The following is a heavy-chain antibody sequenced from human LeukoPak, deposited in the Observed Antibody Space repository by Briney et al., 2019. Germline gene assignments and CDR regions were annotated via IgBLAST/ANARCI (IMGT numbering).Heavy chain of an antibody. CDR2: SQNSGCT. CDR3: ARVNINNWHSCDY. V-gene: IGHV4-61*01. J-gene: IGHJ4*02. Sequence: SETLSLTCTVSGGSLSSAHGWSWIRQPPGKGLEWIGYSQNSGCTNCNPSLKSRVTISVDTSKNQFSLKLSSVTAADTAVYYCARVNINNWHSCDYWGQGTLVTVSS. CDR1: GGSLSSAHG. D-gene: IGHD1-1*01.